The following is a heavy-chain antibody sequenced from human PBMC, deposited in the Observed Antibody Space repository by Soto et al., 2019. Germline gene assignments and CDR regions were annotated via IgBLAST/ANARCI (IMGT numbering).Heavy chain of an antibody. V-gene: IGHV6-1*01. D-gene: IGHD6-13*01. CDR1: GDSVSSNSAA. Sequence: PSQTLSLTCAISGDSVSSNSAAWNWIRQSPSRGLEWLGRTYYGSKWYNDYAVSVKSRITINPDTSKNQFSLQLNSVTPEDTAVYYCARGGGQQLAFWFDPWGQGTLVTVSS. CDR2: TYYGSKWYN. CDR3: ARGGGQQLAFWFDP. J-gene: IGHJ5*02.